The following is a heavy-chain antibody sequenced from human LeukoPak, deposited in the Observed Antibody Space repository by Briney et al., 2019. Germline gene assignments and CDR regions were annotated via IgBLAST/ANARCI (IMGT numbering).Heavy chain of an antibody. D-gene: IGHD7-27*01. J-gene: IGHJ3*02. Sequence: PGRSLRLSCAASGFTFSSYAMHWVRQAPGKGLEYVSAISSNGGSTYYANSVKGRFTISRDNYKNTLYIQMGSLRAEDMAVYYCARGYPNWADAFDIWGQGTMVTVPS. CDR2: ISSNGGST. CDR3: ARGYPNWADAFDI. CDR1: GFTFSSYA. V-gene: IGHV3-64*01.